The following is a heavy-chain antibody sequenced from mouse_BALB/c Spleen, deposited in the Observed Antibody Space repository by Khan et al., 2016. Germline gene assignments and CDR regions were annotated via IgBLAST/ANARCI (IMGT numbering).Heavy chain of an antibody. CDR1: GFAFSSYW. CDR3: ARGTPFAN. Sequence: QVQLKESGAELVRPGSSVKISCKASGFAFSSYWMNWVKQRPGQGLEWIGQIYPGDGDTNYNGKFKGKATLTADKSSSTDYMQLSSLTSKDSAVYFCARGTPFANWGQGTLVTVSA. V-gene: IGHV1-80*01. CDR2: IYPGDGDT. J-gene: IGHJ3*01. D-gene: IGHD2-14*01.